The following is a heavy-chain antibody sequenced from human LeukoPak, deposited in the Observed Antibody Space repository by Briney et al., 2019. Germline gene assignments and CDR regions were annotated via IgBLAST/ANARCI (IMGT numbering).Heavy chain of an antibody. J-gene: IGHJ4*02. Sequence: GESLKISCKGSGYKFISYWIGWVRQMPGKGLEWMGIFYPGDSDTRYSPSFQGQVTISADKSITTAYLQWSSLKASDTAMYYCARVPSGILTGYPDYWGQGTLVTVSS. CDR1: GYKFISYW. D-gene: IGHD3-9*01. V-gene: IGHV5-51*01. CDR3: ARVPSGILTGYPDY. CDR2: FYPGDSDT.